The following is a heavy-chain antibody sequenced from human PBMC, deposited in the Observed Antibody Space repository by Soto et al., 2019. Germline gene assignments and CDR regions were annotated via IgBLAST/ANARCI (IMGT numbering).Heavy chain of an antibody. CDR2: LYYGGST. D-gene: IGHD2-15*01. Sequence: SETLSLTCTVSGGSISSSIYYWGWIRQPPAKGLDWIGRLYYGGSTYYSPSLKSRVPLSVDTSKNQFSLKLSSVTAADTAVYYCARQTYRTQGRGGRGYYYYGMDVWGQGTTVTVAS. CDR1: GGSISSSIYY. CDR3: ARQTYRTQGRGGRGYYYYGMDV. V-gene: IGHV4-39*01. J-gene: IGHJ6*02.